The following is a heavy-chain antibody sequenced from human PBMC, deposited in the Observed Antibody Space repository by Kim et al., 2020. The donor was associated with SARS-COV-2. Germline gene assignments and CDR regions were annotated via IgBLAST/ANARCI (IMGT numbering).Heavy chain of an antibody. D-gene: IGHD6-13*01. CDR3: AKAYPYSSSWYPALFGFGAFDI. J-gene: IGHJ3*02. CDR1: GFTFSSYG. V-gene: IGHV3-33*06. CDR2: IWYDGSNK. Sequence: GGSLRLSCAASGFTFSSYGMHWVRQAPGKGLEWVAVIWYDGSNKYYADSVKGRFTISRDNSKNTLYLQMNSLRAEDTAVYYCAKAYPYSSSWYPALFGFGAFDIWGQGTMVTVSS.